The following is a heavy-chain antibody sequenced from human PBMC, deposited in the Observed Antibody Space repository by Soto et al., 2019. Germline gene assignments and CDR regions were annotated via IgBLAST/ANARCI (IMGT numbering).Heavy chain of an antibody. Sequence: QVQLQESGPGLVKPSQTLSLTCTVSGGSISGGNYYWSWIRQHPGKGLEWIGYIYYSGSTYYNPSLKSRVTIPVATSKNQFSLKLSSVTAADTAVYYCARTSYDSSGTAADPWGQGTLVTVSS. J-gene: IGHJ5*02. V-gene: IGHV4-31*03. CDR3: ARTSYDSSGTAADP. D-gene: IGHD3-22*01. CDR1: GGSISGGNYY. CDR2: IYYSGST.